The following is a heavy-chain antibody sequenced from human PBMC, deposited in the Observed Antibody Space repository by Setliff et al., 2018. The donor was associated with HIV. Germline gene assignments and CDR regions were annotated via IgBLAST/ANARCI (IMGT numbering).Heavy chain of an antibody. V-gene: IGHV3-20*04. J-gene: IGHJ4*02. D-gene: IGHD3-3*01. CDR2: INWNGGST. Sequence: GGSLRLSCAVSGFTFDDYGMSWVRQAPGKGLEWVSGINWNGGSTGYADSVKGRFTISRDNAKNSLYLQINSLRAEDTALYYCARDVSWRVRTYIDYWGQGALVTVSS. CDR1: GFTFDDYG. CDR3: ARDVSWRVRTYIDY.